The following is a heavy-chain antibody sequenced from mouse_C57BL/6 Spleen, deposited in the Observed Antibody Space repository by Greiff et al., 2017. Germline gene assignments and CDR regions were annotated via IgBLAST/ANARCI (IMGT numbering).Heavy chain of an antibody. D-gene: IGHD2-2*01. CDR1: GYTFTSYW. J-gene: IGHJ2*01. CDR2: IDPSDSYT. V-gene: IGHV1-69*01. CDR3: ARSGVMVTTGFDY. Sequence: QVQLKQPGAELVMPGASVKLSCKASGYTFTSYWMHWVKQRPGQGLEWIGEIDPSDSYTNYNQKFKGKSTLTVDKSSSTAYMQLSSLTSEDSAVYYCARSGVMVTTGFDYWGQGTTLTVSS.